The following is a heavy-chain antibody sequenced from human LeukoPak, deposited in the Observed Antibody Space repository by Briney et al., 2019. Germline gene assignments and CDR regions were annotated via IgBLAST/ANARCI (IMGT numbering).Heavy chain of an antibody. D-gene: IGHD4-23*01. V-gene: IGHV1-2*02. Sequence: VAVKVSCKASGFTFTGYYFHWVRQAPGQGLEWMGWVNPNTGGTNYAQMFQGRVTMTRDTSITTAYMELSRLTSDDTAVYYCARDSYGGNWSLGYWGQGTLVTVSS. CDR3: ARDSYGGNWSLGY. J-gene: IGHJ4*02. CDR2: VNPNTGGT. CDR1: GFTFTGYY.